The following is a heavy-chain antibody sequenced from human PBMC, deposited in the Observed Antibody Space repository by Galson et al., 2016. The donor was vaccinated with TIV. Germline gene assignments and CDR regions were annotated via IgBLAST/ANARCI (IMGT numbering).Heavy chain of an antibody. J-gene: IGHJ4*02. V-gene: IGHV3-21*01. CDR3: AREKAVGPALLDF. CDR2: ISTYSSYI. D-gene: IGHD2-15*01. Sequence: SLRLSCAASGFTFTSHSMNWVRQAPGKGLEWVSSISTYSSYIYYADSVKGRFTISRDNAKNSLYLQMNSLRAEDTAVYYCAREKAVGPALLDFWGQGVPVTVSP. CDR1: GFTFTSHS.